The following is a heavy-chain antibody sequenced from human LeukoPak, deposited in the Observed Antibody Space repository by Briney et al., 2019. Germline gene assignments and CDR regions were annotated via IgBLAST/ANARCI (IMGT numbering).Heavy chain of an antibody. CDR2: IYSGGST. Sequence: PGGSLRLSCAASGFTVSSNYMSWVRQAPGKGLEWVSVIYSGGSTYYADSVKGRFTISRDNSKNTLYLQMNSLRAEDTAVYYCATTPIYDILTSDWGQGPLVTVSS. J-gene: IGHJ4*02. D-gene: IGHD3-9*01. V-gene: IGHV3-66*01. CDR3: ATTPIYDILTSD. CDR1: GFTVSSNY.